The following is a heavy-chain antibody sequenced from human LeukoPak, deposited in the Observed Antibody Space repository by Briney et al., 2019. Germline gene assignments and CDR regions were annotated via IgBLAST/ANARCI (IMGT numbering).Heavy chain of an antibody. CDR3: ARFIGYGSGSYYNHNGMDV. CDR2: IYPGDSDT. CDR1: GYSFTSYW. V-gene: IGHV5-51*01. J-gene: IGHJ6*02. Sequence: GESLKISCKGSGYSFTSYWIGWVRQMPGKGLEWMGIIYPGDSDTRYSPSFQGQVTISADKSISTAYLQWSSLKASDTAMYYCARFIGYGSGSYYNHNGMDVWGQGTTVTVSS. D-gene: IGHD3-10*01.